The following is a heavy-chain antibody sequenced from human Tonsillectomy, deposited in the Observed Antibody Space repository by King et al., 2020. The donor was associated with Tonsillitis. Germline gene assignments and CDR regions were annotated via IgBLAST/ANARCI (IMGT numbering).Heavy chain of an antibody. J-gene: IGHJ4*02. CDR1: GFTFSNSA. V-gene: IGHV3-23*04. Sequence: VQLVESGGGLVQPGGSLRLSCAASGFTFSNSAMNWVRQAPGKGLEWVSGISGGGYNTYYADSVKGRFTISRDNSKNMLYLQLNSLRAEDTAVYYCAEAWTTNYYFDDWGQGTLVTVS. D-gene: IGHD3/OR15-3a*01. CDR3: AEAWTTNYYFDD. CDR2: ISGGGYNT.